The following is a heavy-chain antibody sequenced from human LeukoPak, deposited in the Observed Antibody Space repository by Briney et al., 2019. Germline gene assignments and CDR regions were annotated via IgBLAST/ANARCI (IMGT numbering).Heavy chain of an antibody. CDR1: GYSFTDNW. CDR3: ARPRGKYYDSGGDAFDI. D-gene: IGHD3-22*01. CDR2: IYPADSET. J-gene: IGHJ3*02. Sequence: GESLKISCIGSGYSFTDNWIGWVRQMPGKGLEWMGIIYPADSETRYGPSFQGHVTISVDKSITTAYLQWSSLRASDTAMYYCARPRGKYYDSGGDAFDIWGRGTRVTVSS. V-gene: IGHV5-51*01.